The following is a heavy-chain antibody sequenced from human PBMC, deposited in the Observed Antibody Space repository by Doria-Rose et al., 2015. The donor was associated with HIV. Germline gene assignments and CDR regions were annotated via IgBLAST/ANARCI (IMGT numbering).Heavy chain of an antibody. CDR1: GYTFSAYA. V-gene: IGHV1-3*01. CDR3: AMIHSLSSSYLGH. Sequence: QSVADVTKPGASVTVSCKTSGYTFSAYAIHWVRQAPGQRLEWMGWLNVGNGDTRYSRKFQDRVTITSNTSANTGYMALSSLRSEDTAVYYCAMIHSLSSSYLGHGGQGTLVTVSS. CDR2: LNVGNGDT. J-gene: IGHJ4*02. D-gene: IGHD6-13*01.